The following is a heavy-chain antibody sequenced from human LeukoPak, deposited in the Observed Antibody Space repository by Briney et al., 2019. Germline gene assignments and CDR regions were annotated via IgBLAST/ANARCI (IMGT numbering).Heavy chain of an antibody. D-gene: IGHD1-26*01. Sequence: KSGPTLVNPTETLTLTCTLSGFSLTTSRVGVSWMRQSPGKALQWLTLIYWDDDTRYRPSLRGRLAVTKDASKNQVLLTMTNVDPADTGTYYCAHRPGMGAHRFDVWGQGILVTVSS. CDR3: AHRPGMGAHRFDV. CDR1: GFSLTTSRVG. CDR2: IYWDDDT. J-gene: IGHJ4*02. V-gene: IGHV2-5*02.